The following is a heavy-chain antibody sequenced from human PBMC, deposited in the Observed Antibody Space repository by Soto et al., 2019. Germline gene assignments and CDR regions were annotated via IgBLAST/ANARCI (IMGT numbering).Heavy chain of an antibody. Sequence: SQTLSLTCAITGDSVSSNSAGWSWVRQSPSRGLEWLGRTYYRSKWYYAYAVSVRGRITINPDTSKNQYSLQLNSVTPEDTAVYFCARGEQYSGRIFDYWGQGTLVTVSS. D-gene: IGHD1-26*01. CDR1: GDSVSSNSAG. V-gene: IGHV6-1*01. CDR2: TYYRSKWYY. J-gene: IGHJ4*01. CDR3: ARGEQYSGRIFDY.